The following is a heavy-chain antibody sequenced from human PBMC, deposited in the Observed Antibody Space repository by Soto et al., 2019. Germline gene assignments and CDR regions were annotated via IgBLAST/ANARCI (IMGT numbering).Heavy chain of an antibody. D-gene: IGHD1-26*01. CDR1: GFTFSSYA. V-gene: IGHV3-30-3*01. CDR3: ARAAPEWELPYYYYGMDV. CDR2: ISYDGSNK. Sequence: QVQLVESGGGVVQPGRSLRLSCAASGFTFSSYAMHWVRQAPGKGLEWVAVISYDGSNKYYADSVKGRFTISRDNSKNTLYLQMNSLRAEDTAVYYCARAAPEWELPYYYYGMDVW. J-gene: IGHJ6*01.